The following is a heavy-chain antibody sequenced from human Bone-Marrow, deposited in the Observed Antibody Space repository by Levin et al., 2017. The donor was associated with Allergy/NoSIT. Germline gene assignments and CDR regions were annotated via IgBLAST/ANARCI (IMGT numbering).Heavy chain of an antibody. CDR3: TPAHYDFGYAMDV. V-gene: IGHV2-5*04. CDR1: GFSLTTVGVG. CDR2: IYWNEDK. D-gene: IGHD3-3*01. Sequence: SGPTLVKPTKTLTVTCTFSGFSLTTVGVGVAWVRQPPGKALEWLAVIYWNEDKRYSPSLERRLTITKDTSKNQVVLSMTNMDPVDTGTYFCTPAHYDFGYAMDVWGQGTTVIVSS. J-gene: IGHJ6*02.